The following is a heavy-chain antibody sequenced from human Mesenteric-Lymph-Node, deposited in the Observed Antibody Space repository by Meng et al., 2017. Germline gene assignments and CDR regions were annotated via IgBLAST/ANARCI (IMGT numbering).Heavy chain of an antibody. J-gene: IGHJ4*02. CDR3: ARGPKIPDYYDSSGYYYGY. CDR1: GLTFSSYS. CDR2: ISSSSSYI. D-gene: IGHD3-22*01. V-gene: IGHV3-21*01. Sequence: GESLKISCAASGLTFSSYSMNWVRQAPGKGLEWVSSISSSSSYIYYADSVKGRFAISRDNAKNSLYLQMNSLRAEDTAVYYCARGPKIPDYYDSSGYYYGYWGQGTLVTVSS.